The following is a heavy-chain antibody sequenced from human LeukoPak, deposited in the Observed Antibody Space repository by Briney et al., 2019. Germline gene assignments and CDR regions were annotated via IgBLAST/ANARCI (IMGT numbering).Heavy chain of an antibody. V-gene: IGHV4-34*01. CDR3: ARGATISETGYFDF. CDR1: GGSFSRYY. CDR2: IDHRGDT. J-gene: IGHJ4*03. Sequence: SETLSLTCAVYGGSFSRYYWSWIRQSPGKGLEWIAEIDHRGDTNYNPSVKSRVTISVDTSKNQFSLKVRSLSAAGTAVYYCARGATISETGYFDFWGQGTLVTVSS. D-gene: IGHD5-24*01.